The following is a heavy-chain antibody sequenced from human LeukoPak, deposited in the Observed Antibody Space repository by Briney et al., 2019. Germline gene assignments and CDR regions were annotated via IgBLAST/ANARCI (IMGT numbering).Heavy chain of an antibody. CDR1: GGSISGSTYY. Sequence: SETLSLTCTVSGGSISGSTYYWGWIRQPPGKGLEWIGSISYNGNTYYNPSLKSRVTTSVDTSESQFSLKLSSVTAADTAVYYCARSIGVGTPYFFDYWGQGTLVTVSS. J-gene: IGHJ4*02. CDR2: ISYNGNT. CDR3: ARSIGVGTPYFFDY. V-gene: IGHV4-39*07. D-gene: IGHD4-23*01.